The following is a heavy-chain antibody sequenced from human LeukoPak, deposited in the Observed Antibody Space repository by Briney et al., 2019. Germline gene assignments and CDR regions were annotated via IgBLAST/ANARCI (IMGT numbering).Heavy chain of an antibody. CDR2: IKFDGSDQ. CDR1: GFTFSSYC. J-gene: IGHJ4*02. V-gene: IGHV3-33*05. D-gene: IGHD2-15*01. Sequence: PGGSLRLSCAASGFTFSSYCLHWVRQPPGKGLEWVAIIKFDGSDQYYSDAVRGRITISGDTSKNTLYLQMASTRAEAAAVYYCARDVGQFDFWGQGTLVTVSS. CDR3: ARDVGQFDF.